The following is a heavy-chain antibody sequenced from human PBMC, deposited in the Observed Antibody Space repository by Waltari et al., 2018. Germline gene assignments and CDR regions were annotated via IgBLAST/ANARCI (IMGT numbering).Heavy chain of an antibody. CDR1: GLTLCSYW. CDR2: IKQDGSEK. V-gene: IGHV3-7*01. Sequence: EVQLVESGGGSVQPGGSLRLSCAASGLTLCSYWMHWVRQAPGKGLEWVANIKQDGSEKNYVDSVEGRFSISRDNAQNSLYLQMNSLRAEDTAIYYCVTGLTTVTAKDYFDHWGQGALVTVSS. J-gene: IGHJ4*02. D-gene: IGHD4-17*01. CDR3: VTGLTTVTAKDYFDH.